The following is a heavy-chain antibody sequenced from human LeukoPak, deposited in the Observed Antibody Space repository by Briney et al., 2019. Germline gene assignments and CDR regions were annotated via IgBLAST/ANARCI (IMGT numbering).Heavy chain of an antibody. CDR2: IYYNGNT. V-gene: IGHV4-59*08. Sequence: SETLSLTCIVSGGSISNYYWSWIRQPPGKTLEWIGYIYYNGNTNYNPSLKSRVTISVDRSKNQFSLKLTSVTAADTAVYYCARLNVLSGSPLHHFDHWGQGTLVTVSS. J-gene: IGHJ4*02. D-gene: IGHD6-13*01. CDR3: ARLNVLSGSPLHHFDH. CDR1: GGSISNYY.